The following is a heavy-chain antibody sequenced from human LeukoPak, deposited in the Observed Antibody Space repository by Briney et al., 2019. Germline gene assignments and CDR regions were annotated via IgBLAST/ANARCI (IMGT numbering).Heavy chain of an antibody. CDR3: AKDGERGSGSYYRVDY. V-gene: IGHV3-23*01. CDR1: GFTFNNHA. CDR2: ISGSGISA. D-gene: IGHD3-10*01. Sequence: GGSLRLSCAASGFTFNNHAMTWVRQAPGKGLEWVSIISGSGISAYYADSVKGRFTISGDNSKNTLHLQMNSLTAEDTAVYYCAKDGERGSGSYYRVDYWGQGTLVTVSS. J-gene: IGHJ4*02.